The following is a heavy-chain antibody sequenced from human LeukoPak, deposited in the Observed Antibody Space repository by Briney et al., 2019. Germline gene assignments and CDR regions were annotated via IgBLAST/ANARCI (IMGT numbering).Heavy chain of an antibody. J-gene: IGHJ6*02. V-gene: IGHV3-7*05. Sequence: PGGSLRLSCAASGFTFSEYWMSWVRQAPGKGLEWVANIKHDGSQKFYVASVQGRFTISRDNAKNSLYLQMTSLRAEDTAVYYCTRDASGDTNSGPRMDVWRQGTTVTVS. D-gene: IGHD1-26*01. CDR1: GFTFSEYW. CDR2: IKHDGSQK. CDR3: TRDASGDTNSGPRMDV.